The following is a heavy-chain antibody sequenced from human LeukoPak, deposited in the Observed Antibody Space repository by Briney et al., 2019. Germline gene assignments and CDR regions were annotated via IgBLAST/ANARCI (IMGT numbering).Heavy chain of an antibody. D-gene: IGHD2-2*02. CDR3: VRGCYSTTCYTNAFDS. CDR1: GYTFTGYH. CDR2: IRPNSGGT. J-gene: IGHJ4*02. Sequence: ASVKVSCKTSGYTFTGYHIHWVRQAPGQGLEWMGWIRPNSGGTKYAQNFQGRVTMTWDTSISTAYMDLSSLKSDDTAVYFCVRGCYSTTCYTNAFDSWGQGTPVTVSS. V-gene: IGHV1-2*02.